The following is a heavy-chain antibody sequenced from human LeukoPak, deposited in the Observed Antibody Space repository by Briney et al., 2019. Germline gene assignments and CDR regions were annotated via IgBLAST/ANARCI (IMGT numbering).Heavy chain of an antibody. D-gene: IGHD4-17*01. J-gene: IGHJ6*03. CDR3: ARVRGDYGEDSYYYYMDV. V-gene: IGHV4-38-2*02. CDR1: GYSISTSYY. CDR2: IYHSGNT. Sequence: SETLSLTCTVSGYSISTSYYWGWIRQPPGKGLEWIGSIYHSGNTYYNPSLKSRVTISVDTSKNQFSLKLSSVTAADTAVYYCARVRGDYGEDSYYYYMDVWGKGTTVTISS.